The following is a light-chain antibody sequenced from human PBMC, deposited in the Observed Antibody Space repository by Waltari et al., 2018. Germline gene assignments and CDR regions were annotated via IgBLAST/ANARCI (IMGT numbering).Light chain of an antibody. CDR2: GAS. J-gene: IGKJ4*01. V-gene: IGKV3-15*01. CDR1: QSVSSN. CDR3: QQYYSTPPT. Sequence: EIVMTQSPATLSVSPGETATLSCRASQSVSSNLAWYQQKPGQGPRLLIFGASTRATAIPPRFSGSGSGTEFTLTISSLQAEDVAVYYCQQYYSTPPTFGGGTKVEIK.